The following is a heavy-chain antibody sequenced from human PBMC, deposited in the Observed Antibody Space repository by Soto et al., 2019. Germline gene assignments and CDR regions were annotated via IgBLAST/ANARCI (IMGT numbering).Heavy chain of an antibody. CDR1: GYTFTSYD. CDR3: ARSSCSSTSCYVFNWFDP. Sequence: ASLKVSCKASGYTFTSYDINWVRQATGQGLEWMGWMNPNSGNTGYAQKFQGRVTMTRNTSISTAYMELSSLRSEDTAVYYCARSSCSSTSCYVFNWFDPWGQGTLVTVSS. D-gene: IGHD2-2*01. CDR2: MNPNSGNT. V-gene: IGHV1-8*01. J-gene: IGHJ5*02.